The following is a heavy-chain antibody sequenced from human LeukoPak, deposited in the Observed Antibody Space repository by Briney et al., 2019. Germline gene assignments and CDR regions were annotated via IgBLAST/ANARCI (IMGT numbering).Heavy chain of an antibody. Sequence: ASVKVSCKASGYTFTGYYMHWVRQAPGQGLEWMGWINPNTGVTNYAQKFQGRVTLTRDTSIITAYMELARLRSDDTAVYYCARDRTTVTTGYYGMDVWGQGTTVTVSS. D-gene: IGHD4-17*01. CDR3: ARDRTTVTTGYYGMDV. CDR2: INPNTGVT. V-gene: IGHV1-2*02. CDR1: GYTFTGYY. J-gene: IGHJ6*02.